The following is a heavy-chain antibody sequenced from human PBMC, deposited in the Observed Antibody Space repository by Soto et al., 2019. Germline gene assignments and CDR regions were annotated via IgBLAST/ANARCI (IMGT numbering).Heavy chain of an antibody. J-gene: IGHJ6*02. V-gene: IGHV3-11*03. CDR2: ISSSSSYT. CDR1: GFTFSDYY. D-gene: IGHD5-12*01. Sequence: PGGSLRLSCAASGFTFSDYYMSWIRQAPGKGLEWVSYISSSSSYTNYADSVKGRFTISRDNAKNSLYLQMNSLRAEDTAVYYCARSRGYADYYGMDVWGQGTTVTVSS. CDR3: ARSRGYADYYGMDV.